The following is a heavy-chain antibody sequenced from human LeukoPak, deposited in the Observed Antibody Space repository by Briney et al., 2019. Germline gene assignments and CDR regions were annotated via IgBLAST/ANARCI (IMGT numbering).Heavy chain of an antibody. D-gene: IGHD2-21*01. V-gene: IGHV3-7*01. CDR1: GFTFSSYW. CDR3: ARDKLMWSDAFDI. J-gene: IGHJ3*02. Sequence: GGSLRLSCAASGFTFSSYWTSWVRQAPGKGLEWVANIKQDGSEKYYVDSVKGRFTISRDNAKNSLYLQMNSLRAEDTAVYYCARDKLMWSDAFDIWGQGTMVTVSS. CDR2: IKQDGSEK.